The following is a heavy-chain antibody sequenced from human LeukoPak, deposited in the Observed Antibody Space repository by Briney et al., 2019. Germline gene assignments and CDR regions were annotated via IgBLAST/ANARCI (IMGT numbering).Heavy chain of an antibody. Sequence: SVKVSCKASGGTFSSYAISWLRQAPGQGLEWMGRIIPILGIANYAQKFQGRVTITADKSTSTAYMELSSLRSEDTAVYYCASTIGYCSGGSCYLDYWGQGTLVTVSS. V-gene: IGHV1-69*04. D-gene: IGHD2-15*01. CDR2: IIPILGIA. CDR1: GGTFSSYA. J-gene: IGHJ4*02. CDR3: ASTIGYCSGGSCYLDY.